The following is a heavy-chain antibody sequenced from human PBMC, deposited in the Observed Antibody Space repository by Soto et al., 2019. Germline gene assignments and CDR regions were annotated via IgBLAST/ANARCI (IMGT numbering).Heavy chain of an antibody. CDR1: GGSISSGGYY. V-gene: IGHV4-31*03. D-gene: IGHD1-26*01. CDR3: AARIVGAKFDP. J-gene: IGHJ5*02. CDR2: IYYSGST. Sequence: SETLSLTCTVSGGSISSGGYYWSWIRQHPGKGLEWIGYIYYSGSTYYNPSLKSRVTISVDTSKNQFSLKLSSVTAADTAVYYCAARIVGAKFDPWGQGTLVTAPQ.